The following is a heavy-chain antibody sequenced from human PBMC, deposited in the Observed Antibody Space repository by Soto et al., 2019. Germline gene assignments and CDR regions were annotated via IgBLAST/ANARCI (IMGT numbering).Heavy chain of an antibody. J-gene: IGHJ6*02. D-gene: IGHD6-13*01. CDR3: ASQYSSSCSGRCRADYYGMDV. CDR2: ISYDGSNK. CDR1: GFTFSSYA. Sequence: QVQLVESGGGVVQPGRSLRLSCAASGFTFSSYAMHWVRQAPVKGLEWVAVISYDGSNKYYADSVNGRFTISRDNSKNALYLQINSLRAEDTAVYYCASQYSSSCSGRCRADYYGMDVWGQGTTVTFSS. V-gene: IGHV3-30-3*01.